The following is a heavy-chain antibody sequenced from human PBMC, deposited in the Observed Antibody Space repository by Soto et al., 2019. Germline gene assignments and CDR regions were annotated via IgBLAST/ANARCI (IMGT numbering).Heavy chain of an antibody. CDR3: ARGAGTYHYYYYYMDV. Sequence: GGSLRLSCAASGLTFSSYGMHWVRQAPGKGLEWVAVIWYDGSNKYYADTVKGRITISRDNSKNTLYLQMNSLRAEDTAVYYCARGAGTYHYYYYYMDVWGKGTTVTVSS. D-gene: IGHD1-1*01. J-gene: IGHJ6*03. CDR2: IWYDGSNK. CDR1: GLTFSSYG. V-gene: IGHV3-33*01.